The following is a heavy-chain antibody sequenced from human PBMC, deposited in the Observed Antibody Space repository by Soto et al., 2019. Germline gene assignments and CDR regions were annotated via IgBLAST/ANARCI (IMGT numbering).Heavy chain of an antibody. CDR3: VKVGDSSGYPEISYYYYGMDV. D-gene: IGHD3-22*01. Sequence: GGSLRLSCAASGFTFSSYAMSWVRQAPGKGLEWVSAISGSGGSTYYADSVKGRFTISRDNSKNTLYLQMNSLRAEDTAVYYCVKVGDSSGYPEISYYYYGMDVWGQGTTVTVSS. CDR1: GFTFSSYA. V-gene: IGHV3-23*01. J-gene: IGHJ6*02. CDR2: ISGSGGST.